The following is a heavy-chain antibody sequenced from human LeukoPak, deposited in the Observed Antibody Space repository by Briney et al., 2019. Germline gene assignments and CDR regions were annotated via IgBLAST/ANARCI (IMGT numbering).Heavy chain of an antibody. Sequence: SVKVSCKASGGTFSSYAISWVRQAPGQGLEWMGGIIPIFGTANYAQKFQGRVTITADESTSTAYMELSSLRSEDTVFYQAEDGIRYFDWLPYYYYGMDVWGQGTTVTVSS. CDR3: EDGIRYFDWLPYYYYGMDV. V-gene: IGHV1-69*13. CDR2: IIPIFGTA. D-gene: IGHD3-9*01. J-gene: IGHJ6*02. CDR1: GGTFSSYA.